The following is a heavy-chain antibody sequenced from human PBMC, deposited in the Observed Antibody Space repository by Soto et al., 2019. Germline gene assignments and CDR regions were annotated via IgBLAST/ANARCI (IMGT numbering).Heavy chain of an antibody. CDR1: GFTFSSYG. D-gene: IGHD5-18*01. J-gene: IGHJ6*02. Sequence: GGSLRLSCAASGFTFSSYGMHWVRQAPGKGLEWVAVISYDGSNKYYADSVKGRFTISRDNSKNTLYLQMNSLGAEDTAVYYCAKDKRYSYGRTYYYYGMDVWGQGTTVTVSS. CDR3: AKDKRYSYGRTYYYYGMDV. CDR2: ISYDGSNK. V-gene: IGHV3-30*18.